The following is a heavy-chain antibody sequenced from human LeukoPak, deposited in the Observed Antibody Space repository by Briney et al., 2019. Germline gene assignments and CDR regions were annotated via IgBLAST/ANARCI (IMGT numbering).Heavy chain of an antibody. CDR3: ARHVRIVVVIRNNWFDP. J-gene: IGHJ5*02. CDR2: INHSGST. V-gene: IGHV4-34*01. CDR1: GGSFSGYY. Sequence: SETLSLTCAVYGGSFSGYYWSWIRQPPGKGLEWIGEINHSGSTNYNPSLKSRVTISVDTSKNQFSLKLSSVTAADTAVYYCARHVRIVVVIRNNWFDPWGQGTLVTVSS. D-gene: IGHD3-22*01.